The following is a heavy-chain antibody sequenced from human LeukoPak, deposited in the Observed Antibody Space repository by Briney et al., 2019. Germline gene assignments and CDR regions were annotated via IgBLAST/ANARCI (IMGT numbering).Heavy chain of an antibody. CDR3: ARGGFVIVPAAISWFDP. J-gene: IGHJ5*02. Sequence: SVKVPRKASGYTFTTYYMHWVRQAPAQALEWMGVINPSGASTSYAQKFEGRVTMTRDTSTSTVYMELSSLRSEDTAVYYCARGGFVIVPAAISWFDPWGQGTLVTVSS. CDR2: INPSGAST. V-gene: IGHV1-46*01. CDR1: GYTFTTYY. D-gene: IGHD2-2*02.